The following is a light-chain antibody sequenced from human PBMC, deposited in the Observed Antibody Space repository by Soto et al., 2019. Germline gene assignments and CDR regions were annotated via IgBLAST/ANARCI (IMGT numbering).Light chain of an antibody. Sequence: EIVLTQSPGTLSLSPGERATLSCRASQSVSSSYLAWYQQKPGQAPRLLIYGASTRATGIPGRFSGSGSGTDFTLTISSLQSEDFAVYYCQHYNYWPYTFGQGTKVDIK. J-gene: IGKJ2*01. CDR1: QSVSSSY. V-gene: IGKV3-15*01. CDR2: GAS. CDR3: QHYNYWPYT.